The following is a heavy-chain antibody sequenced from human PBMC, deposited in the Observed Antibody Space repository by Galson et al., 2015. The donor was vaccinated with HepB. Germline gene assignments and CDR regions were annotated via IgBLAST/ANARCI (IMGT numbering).Heavy chain of an antibody. CDR3: TRGGGRGEYDAFDI. CDR2: ININTGNP. D-gene: IGHD3-16*01. V-gene: IGHV7-4-1*02. J-gene: IGHJ3*02. Sequence: SVKVSCKASGYTFSTYAMNWVRQAPGQGLEWMGWININTGNPTYAQGFTRRFVFSLDTSVSTAFLQISSLEADDSAVYYCTRGGGRGEYDAFDIWGQGTMVTVSS. CDR1: GYTFSTYA.